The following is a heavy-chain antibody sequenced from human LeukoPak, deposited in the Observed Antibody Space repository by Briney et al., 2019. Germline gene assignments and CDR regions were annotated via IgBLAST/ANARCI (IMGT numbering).Heavy chain of an antibody. V-gene: IGHV4-38-2*01. CDR2: IYHSGST. CDR1: GYSISSGYY. Sequence: SETLSLTCAVSGYSISSGYYWGWNRQPPGMGLEWIGSIYHSGSTYYNPSLKSRVTISVDTSKHQFSLKLSSVTAADTAVYYCARSPMYYDILTGYFDYWGQGTLVTVSS. CDR3: ARSPMYYDILTGYFDY. D-gene: IGHD3-9*01. J-gene: IGHJ4*02.